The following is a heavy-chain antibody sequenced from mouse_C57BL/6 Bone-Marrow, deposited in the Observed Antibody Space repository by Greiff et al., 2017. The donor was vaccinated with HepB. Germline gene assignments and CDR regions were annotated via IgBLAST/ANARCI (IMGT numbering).Heavy chain of an antibody. CDR1: GFTFTDYY. CDR2: ISNKANGYTT. D-gene: IGHD2-4*01. Sequence: EVKLVESGGGLVQPGGSLSLSCAASGFTFTDYYMSWVRQPPGKALEWLGFISNKANGYTTEYTASVKGLFTISSDNSQSLLHLHMNALRAEDGASYYCTRYDYNSWFAYWGQGTLVTVSA. CDR3: TRYDYNSWFAY. J-gene: IGHJ3*01. V-gene: IGHV7-3*01.